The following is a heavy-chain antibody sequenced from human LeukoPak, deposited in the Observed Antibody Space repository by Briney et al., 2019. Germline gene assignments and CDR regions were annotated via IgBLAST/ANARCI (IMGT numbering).Heavy chain of an antibody. CDR1: GGSISSGTSS. V-gene: IGHV4-31*03. Sequence: SQTLSLTCTVSGGSISSGTSSWSWIRQHPGKGLEWLGYIFDSGYSYYNPSLKSRLSMSVDTSKNRFSLTLSSVTAADTAIYYCAKTNTPDNWFGPWGQGTLVTVSS. J-gene: IGHJ5*02. CDR2: IFDSGYS. CDR3: AKTNTPDNWFGP.